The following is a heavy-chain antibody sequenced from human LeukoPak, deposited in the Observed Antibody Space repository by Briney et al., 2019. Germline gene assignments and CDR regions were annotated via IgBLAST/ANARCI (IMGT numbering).Heavy chain of an antibody. J-gene: IGHJ4*02. CDR2: INWNGGTT. CDR3: ARTRYSGSYGGADY. Sequence: PGGSLRLSCAAPGFTFDAYGMTWVRQAPGKGLEWVSGINWNGGTTGYADSVKGRFTIPRDNAKNSLYLQMSSLRAEDTALYHCARTRYSGSYGGADYWGQGTLATVSS. D-gene: IGHD1-26*01. CDR1: GFTFDAYG. V-gene: IGHV3-20*01.